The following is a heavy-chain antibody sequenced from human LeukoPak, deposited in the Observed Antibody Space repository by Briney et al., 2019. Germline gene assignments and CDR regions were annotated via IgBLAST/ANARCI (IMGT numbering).Heavy chain of an antibody. V-gene: IGHV4-34*01. CDR3: ARGGYSYGYYNPNWFDP. J-gene: IGHJ5*02. Sequence: GSLRLSCAASGFTFSIYAMNWVRQPPGKGLEWIGEINHSGSTNYNPSLKSRVTISVDTSKNQFSLKLSSVTAADTAVYYCARGGYSYGYYNPNWFDPWGQGTLVTVSS. D-gene: IGHD5-18*01. CDR1: GFTFSIYA. CDR2: INHSGST.